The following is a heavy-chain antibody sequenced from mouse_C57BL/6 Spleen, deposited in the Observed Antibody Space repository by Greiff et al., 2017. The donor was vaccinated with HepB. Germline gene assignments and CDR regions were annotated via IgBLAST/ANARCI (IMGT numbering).Heavy chain of an antibody. CDR3: ARSLYYYGSSYGYAMDY. CDR1: GYSFTGYY. J-gene: IGHJ4*01. Sequence: VQLKQSGPELVKPGASVKISCKASGYSFTGYYMNWVKQSPEKSLEWIGEINPSTGGTTYNQKFKAKATLTVDKSSSTAYMQLKSLTSEDSAVYYCARSLYYYGSSYGYAMDYWGQGTSVTVSS. D-gene: IGHD1-1*01. V-gene: IGHV1-42*01. CDR2: INPSTGGT.